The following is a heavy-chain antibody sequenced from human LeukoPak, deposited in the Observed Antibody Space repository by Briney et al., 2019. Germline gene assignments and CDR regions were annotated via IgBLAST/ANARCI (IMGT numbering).Heavy chain of an antibody. D-gene: IGHD5-24*01. CDR3: AREPAEIAVFDY. V-gene: IGHV3-21*01. CDR2: ISSSSSYI. J-gene: IGHJ4*02. CDR1: GFTFSSYS. Sequence: GGSLRLSCAASGFTFSSYSMNWVRQAPGKGLEWVSSISSSSSYIYYADSVKGRFTISRDNAKNSLYLQMKSLRAEDTAVYYCAREPAEIAVFDYWGQGTLVTVSS.